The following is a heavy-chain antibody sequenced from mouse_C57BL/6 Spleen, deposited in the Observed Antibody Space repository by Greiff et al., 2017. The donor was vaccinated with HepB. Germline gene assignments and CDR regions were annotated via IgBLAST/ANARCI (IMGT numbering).Heavy chain of an antibody. CDR3: ARGGVYYSNFDY. CDR2: IYPGSGST. J-gene: IGHJ2*01. V-gene: IGHV1-55*01. Sequence: VQLQQSGAELVKPGASVKMSCKASGYTFTSYWITWVKQRPGQGLEWIGDIYPGSGSTNYNEKFKSKATLTVDTSSSTAYMQLSSLTSEDSAVYDCARGGVYYSNFDYWGQSTTLTVSS. D-gene: IGHD2-5*01. CDR1: GYTFTSYW.